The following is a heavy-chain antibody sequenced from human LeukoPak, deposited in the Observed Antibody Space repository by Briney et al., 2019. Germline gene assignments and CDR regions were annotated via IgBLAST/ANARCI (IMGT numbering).Heavy chain of an antibody. V-gene: IGHV4-31*03. CDR3: RRISWRDRDNDL. Sequence: SETLSLTCTVSGGSISNSNYYWSWIRQPPGKGLEWIGYIFYSGSTYYNPSLKSRIIITVDTSKNHFSLNLTSVTAAEAVVYYGRRISWRDRDNDLWGRGTLVTVSS. J-gene: IGHJ2*01. CDR1: GGSISNSNYY. CDR2: IFYSGST. D-gene: IGHD3-3*01.